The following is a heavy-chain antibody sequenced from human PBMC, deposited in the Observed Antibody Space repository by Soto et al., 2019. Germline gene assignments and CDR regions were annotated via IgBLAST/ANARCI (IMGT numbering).Heavy chain of an antibody. J-gene: IGHJ3*02. V-gene: IGHV3-23*01. Sequence: GGSLRLSCAASGFTFSSYAMSWVRQAPEKGLEWVSSISATGGSTYDADSVKGRFTISRDNSKSTLFLQMNSLRAEDTALYYCAKDHYYGSGSFDAFHIWGQGTMVTVSS. CDR3: AKDHYYGSGSFDAFHI. CDR2: ISATGGST. CDR1: GFTFSSYA. D-gene: IGHD3-10*01.